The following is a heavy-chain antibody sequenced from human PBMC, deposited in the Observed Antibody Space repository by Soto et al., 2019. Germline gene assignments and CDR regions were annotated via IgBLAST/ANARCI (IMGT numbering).Heavy chain of an antibody. CDR1: GVSVSSGSYY. Sequence: ASETLSLTCTVSGVSVSSGSYYWSWIRQPPGKGLEWIGYIYYSGSTNYNPSLKSRVTISVDTSKNQFSLKLSSVTAADTAVYYCAGRDGYNFAEYFQHWGQGTLVTVSS. D-gene: IGHD5-12*01. V-gene: IGHV4-61*01. CDR2: IYYSGST. J-gene: IGHJ1*01. CDR3: AGRDGYNFAEYFQH.